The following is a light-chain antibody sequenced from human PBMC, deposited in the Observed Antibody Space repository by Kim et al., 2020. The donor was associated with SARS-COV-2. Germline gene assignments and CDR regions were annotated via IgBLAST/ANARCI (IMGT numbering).Light chain of an antibody. CDR1: KLGDKY. Sequence: SYELTQPPSVSVSPEQTASITCSGDKLGDKYACWYQQKPGQSPVLVIYQDSKRPSGIPERFSGSNSGNTATLTISGTQAMDEADYYCQAWDIFGGGTQLT. J-gene: IGLJ2*01. CDR2: QDS. V-gene: IGLV3-1*01. CDR3: QAWDI.